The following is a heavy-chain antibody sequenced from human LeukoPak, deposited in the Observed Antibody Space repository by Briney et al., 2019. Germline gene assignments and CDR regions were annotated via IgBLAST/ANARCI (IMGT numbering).Heavy chain of an antibody. CDR1: GFTFSSYS. V-gene: IGHV3-23*01. D-gene: IGHD5-12*01. J-gene: IGHJ4*02. Sequence: PGGSLRLSCAASGFTFSSYSMSWVRQAPGKGLEWVSGISGSGGATYYADSVKGRFTISRDDPHNTLYLQMNSLRAEDTAVYYCAKDHPTQVALDYWGQGTLVTVSS. CDR2: ISGSGGAT. CDR3: AKDHPTQVALDY.